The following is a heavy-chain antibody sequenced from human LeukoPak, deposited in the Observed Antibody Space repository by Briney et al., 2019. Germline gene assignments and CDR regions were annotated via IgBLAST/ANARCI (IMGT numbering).Heavy chain of an antibody. V-gene: IGHV4-34*01. Sequence: PSETLSLICAVCGGFFSGYYWSWIRQPPGKGLEWMGEFNHSGSTNYNPSLKSRVTLSVDTLKNQFSLKLSSMPAAVTAVYDCARVSVTSAARFDYWGQGTLVTVFS. CDR2: FNHSGST. J-gene: IGHJ4*02. CDR1: GGFFSGYY. D-gene: IGHD6-6*01. CDR3: ARVSVTSAARFDY.